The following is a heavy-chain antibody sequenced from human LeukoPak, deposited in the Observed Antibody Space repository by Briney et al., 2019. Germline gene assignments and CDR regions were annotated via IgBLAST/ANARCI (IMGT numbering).Heavy chain of an antibody. J-gene: IGHJ3*02. Sequence: PSETLSLTCTVSGGSISSYYWSWIRQPAGKGLEWIGRIYTSGSTNYNPSLKSRVTMSVDTSKNQFSLKLSSVTAADTAVYYCARDFPAGYSSSWYSGRPGAFDIWGQGTMVTVSS. CDR3: ARDFPAGYSSSWYSGRPGAFDI. V-gene: IGHV4-4*07. CDR1: GGSISSYY. D-gene: IGHD6-13*01. CDR2: IYTSGST.